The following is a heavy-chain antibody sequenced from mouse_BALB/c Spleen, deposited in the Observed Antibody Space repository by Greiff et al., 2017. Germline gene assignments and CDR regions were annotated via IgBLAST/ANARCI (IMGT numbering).Heavy chain of an antibody. CDR3: AREKNHYYAMDY. J-gene: IGHJ4*01. CDR1: GFTFSSFG. CDR2: ISSGSSTI. Sequence: EVQGVESGGGLVQPGGSRKLSCAASGFTFSSFGMQWVRQAPEKGLEWVAYISSGSSTIYYADTVKGRFTISRDNPKNTLFLQMTSLRSEDTAMYYCAREKNHYYAMDYWGQGTSVTVSS. V-gene: IGHV5-17*02.